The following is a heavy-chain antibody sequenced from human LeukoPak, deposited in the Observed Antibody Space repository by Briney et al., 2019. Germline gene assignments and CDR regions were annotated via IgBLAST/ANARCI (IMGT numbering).Heavy chain of an antibody. D-gene: IGHD5-18*01. J-gene: IGHJ4*02. V-gene: IGHV3-21*01. Sequence: GGSLRLSCAASGFTFSSDSMNWVRQAPGKGLEWVSSISSSSSYIYYADSVKGRFTISRDNAKNSLYLQMNSLRAEDTAVYYCARDSRIQLWLNWGQGTLVTVSS. CDR3: ARDSRIQLWLN. CDR2: ISSSSSYI. CDR1: GFTFSSDS.